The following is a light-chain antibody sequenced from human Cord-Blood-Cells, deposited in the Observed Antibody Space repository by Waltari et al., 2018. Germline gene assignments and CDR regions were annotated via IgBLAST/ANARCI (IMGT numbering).Light chain of an antibody. CDR1: SSDVGGYNY. Sequence: QSALTQPASVSGSPGQSITISCTGPSSDVGGYNYVSWYQQHPGKAPKLMIYDVSNRPSGVSNRFSGSKSGNTAPLTISGLQAEDEADYYCSSYTSSSTLVFGGGTKLTVL. V-gene: IGLV2-14*01. CDR3: SSYTSSSTLV. J-gene: IGLJ2*01. CDR2: DVS.